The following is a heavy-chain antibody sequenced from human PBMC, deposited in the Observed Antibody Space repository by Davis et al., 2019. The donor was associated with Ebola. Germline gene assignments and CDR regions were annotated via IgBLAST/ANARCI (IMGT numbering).Heavy chain of an antibody. D-gene: IGHD3-22*01. V-gene: IGHV1-2*04. CDR3: ARSYHYDTSGYLPSLDY. Sequence: AASVKVSCKASGYTFTGYYIHWVRQAPGQGLEWMGWISPNTGGSNYAQKFQGSVTMTRDTSISTAHMELSRLRSDDTAVYYCARSYHYDTSGYLPSLDYWGQGTLVTVSS. CDR2: ISPNTGGS. CDR1: GYTFTGYY. J-gene: IGHJ4*02.